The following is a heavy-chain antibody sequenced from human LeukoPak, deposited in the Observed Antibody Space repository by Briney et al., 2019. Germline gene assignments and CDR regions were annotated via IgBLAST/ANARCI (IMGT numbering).Heavy chain of an antibody. CDR3: ARSIAAPLMSPYYYYGMDV. CDR1: GYSFTSYW. D-gene: IGHD6-6*01. CDR2: IYPGDSDT. Sequence: GESLKISCKGSGYSFTSYWLGWVRQMPGKGLEWMGIIYPGDSDTRYSPSFQGQVTISADKSISTAYLQWSSLKASDTAMYYCARSIAAPLMSPYYYYGMDVWGQGTTVTVSS. J-gene: IGHJ6*02. V-gene: IGHV5-51*01.